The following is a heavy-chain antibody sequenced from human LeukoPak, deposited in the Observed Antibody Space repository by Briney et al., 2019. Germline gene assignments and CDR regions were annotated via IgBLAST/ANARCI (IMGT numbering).Heavy chain of an antibody. CDR1: GDSITSSSFF. CDR2: ISYSGGT. D-gene: IGHD1-26*01. J-gene: IGHJ5*02. V-gene: IGHV4-39*01. Sequence: SETLSLTCTVSGDSITSSSFFWDWIRQPPGRGLEWIGNISYSGGTYYNPSLKSRVTISVDTSKNQFSLKLSSVTAADTAVYYCARLGGRELRNWFDPWGQGTLVTVSS. CDR3: ARLGGRELRNWFDP.